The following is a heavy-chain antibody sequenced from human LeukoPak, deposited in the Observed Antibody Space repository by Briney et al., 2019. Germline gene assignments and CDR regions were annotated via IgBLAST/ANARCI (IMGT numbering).Heavy chain of an antibody. V-gene: IGHV4-59*01. CDR3: ARDAGSGSISQFDY. J-gene: IGHJ4*02. Sequence: SETLSLTCTVSGGSISSYYWSWIRQPPGKGLEWIGYIYYSGSTNYNPSLKSRVTISVDTSKNQFSLKLSSVTAADTAVYYCARDAGSGSISQFDYWGQGTLVTVSS. CDR1: GGSISSYY. CDR2: IYYSGST. D-gene: IGHD3-10*01.